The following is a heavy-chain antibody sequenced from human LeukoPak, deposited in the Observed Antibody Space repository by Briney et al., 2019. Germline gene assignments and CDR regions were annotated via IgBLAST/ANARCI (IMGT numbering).Heavy chain of an antibody. CDR3: ARDEGYCSGGSCFNGWFDP. D-gene: IGHD2-15*01. CDR1: GGSISSSNW. J-gene: IGHJ5*02. CDR2: IYHSGST. Sequence: SETLSLTCAVSGGSISSSNWWSWVRQPPGKGLEWIGEIYHSGSTNYNPSLKSRVTISVDTSKNQLSLKLSSVTAADTAVYYCARDEGYCSGGSCFNGWFDPWGQGTVVTVSS. V-gene: IGHV4-4*02.